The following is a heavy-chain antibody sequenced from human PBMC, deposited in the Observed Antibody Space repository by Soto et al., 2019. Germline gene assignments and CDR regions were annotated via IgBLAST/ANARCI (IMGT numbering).Heavy chain of an antibody. J-gene: IGHJ4*02. V-gene: IGHV4-31*03. CDR2: IYYSGST. CDR3: ARDRGSGSYSYYFDY. D-gene: IGHD1-26*01. Sequence: QVQLQESGPGLVKPSQTLSLTCTVSGGSISSGGYYWSWIRQHPGKGLEWIGYIYYSGSTYYNPSLQSRVTISVDTSKNQFSLKLSSVTAADTAVYYCARDRGSGSYSYYFDYWGQGTLVTVSS. CDR1: GGSISSGGYY.